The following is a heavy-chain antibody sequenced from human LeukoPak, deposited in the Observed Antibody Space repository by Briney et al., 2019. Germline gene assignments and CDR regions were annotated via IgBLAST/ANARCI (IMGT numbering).Heavy chain of an antibody. CDR2: IITYNGNT. V-gene: IGHV1-18*01. J-gene: IGHJ5*02. CDR3: ARDTKRSRARWENLGIDP. D-gene: IGHD3-16*01. CDR1: GYTLTTYG. Sequence: GASVKVSCKASGYTLTTYGISWVRQAPGQGLEWMGYIITYNGNTNYAQKLQGRVTMTTDTSTSTAYMELRSLRSDDTAVYYCARDTKRSRARWENLGIDPWGQGTLVTVSS.